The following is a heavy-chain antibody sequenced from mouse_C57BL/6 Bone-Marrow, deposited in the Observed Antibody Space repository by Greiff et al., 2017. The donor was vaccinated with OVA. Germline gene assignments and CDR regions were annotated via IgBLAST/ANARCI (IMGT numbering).Heavy chain of an antibody. Sequence: VQLQQPVSELVKPGASVKLSCKASGYTFTSYWMHWVKQRPGRGLEWIGRIDPNSGGTKYNEKFKSKATLTVDKPSSTAYMQLSSLTSEDSAVYYCALYDAYALDYWGQGTSVTVSS. CDR3: ALYDAYALDY. CDR2: IDPNSGGT. D-gene: IGHD2-3*01. V-gene: IGHV1-72*01. J-gene: IGHJ4*01. CDR1: GYTFTSYW.